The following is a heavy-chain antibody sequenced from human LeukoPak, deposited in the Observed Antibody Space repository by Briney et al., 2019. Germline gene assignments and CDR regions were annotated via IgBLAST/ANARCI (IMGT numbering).Heavy chain of an antibody. Sequence: GSLRLSCAASGFTFSSYWMSWIRQPPGKGLEWIGEINHSGSTNYNPSLKSRVTISVDTSKNQFSLKLSSVTAADTAVYYCARGDSSSWFYYYYGMDVWGQGTTVTVSS. CDR3: ARGDSSSWFYYYYGMDV. D-gene: IGHD6-13*01. CDR2: INHSGST. J-gene: IGHJ6*02. V-gene: IGHV4-34*01. CDR1: GFTFSSYW.